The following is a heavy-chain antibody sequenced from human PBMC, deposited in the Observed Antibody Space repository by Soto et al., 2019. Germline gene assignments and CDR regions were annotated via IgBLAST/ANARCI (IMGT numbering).Heavy chain of an antibody. J-gene: IGHJ6*02. CDR2: ISGNSGSL. D-gene: IGHD3-16*01. Sequence: EVQLVESGGGLVQPGRSLRLSCAASGFIFDDYAMHWVRQAQGKGLEWVSVISGNSGSLGYADSVKGRFTISRDNAKNSLYLQMNSLRAEDTALYYCAKDRYSSSAYYYYGMDAWGQGTTVTVSS. V-gene: IGHV3-9*01. CDR3: AKDRYSSSAYYYYGMDA. CDR1: GFIFDDYA.